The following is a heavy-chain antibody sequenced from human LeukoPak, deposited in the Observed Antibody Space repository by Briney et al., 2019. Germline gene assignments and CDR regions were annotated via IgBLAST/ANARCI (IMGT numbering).Heavy chain of an antibody. J-gene: IGHJ3*02. Sequence: PSETLSLTCAVYGGSFSGYYWSWIRQPPGKGLEWIGEINHSGSTNYNPSLKSRVTISVDTSKNQFSLKLSSVTAADTAVYYCASNIVVVPAADAFDIWGHGTMVTVSS. CDR1: GGSFSGYY. CDR3: ASNIVVVPAADAFDI. CDR2: INHSGST. D-gene: IGHD2-2*01. V-gene: IGHV4-34*01.